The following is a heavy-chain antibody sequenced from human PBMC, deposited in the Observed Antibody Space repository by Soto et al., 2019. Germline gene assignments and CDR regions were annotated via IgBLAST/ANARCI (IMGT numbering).Heavy chain of an antibody. CDR3: AKNTWPAANSAMDV. V-gene: IGHV3-23*01. J-gene: IGHJ6*01. D-gene: IGHD2-2*01. CDR2: ISGSGGST. Sequence: GVSLRLSSAASGCTVSNYAMTWVRQAPGKGLEWVSGISGSGGSTSYVDSVKGRFTIYRDNSKNTLYLQMNSLRAEDTAVYYCAKNTWPAANSAMDVWGQGTTVTDS. CDR1: GCTVSNYA.